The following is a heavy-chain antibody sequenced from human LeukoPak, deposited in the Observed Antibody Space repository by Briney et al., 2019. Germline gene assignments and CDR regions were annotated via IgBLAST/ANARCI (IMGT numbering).Heavy chain of an antibody. D-gene: IGHD2-2*01. J-gene: IGHJ4*02. Sequence: GGSLRLSCAASGFTFSTYAMNWVRQAPGKGLEWVSTISGGVEATYYADSVKGRFTVSRDNSKTTLYLQMNSLRADEDTAVYYCAKGGGSCSSTSCSTFFDYWGQGTLVTVSS. CDR1: GFTFSTYA. V-gene: IGHV3-23*01. CDR3: AKGGGSCSSTSCSTFFDY. CDR2: ISGGVEAT.